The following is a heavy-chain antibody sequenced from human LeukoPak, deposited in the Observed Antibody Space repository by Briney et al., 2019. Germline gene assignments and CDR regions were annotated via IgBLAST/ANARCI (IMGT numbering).Heavy chain of an antibody. CDR3: TRAVITFGAAVAKGFDC. V-gene: IGHV4-59*01. D-gene: IGHD3-16*01. CDR2: IYYSGST. J-gene: IGHJ4*02. CDR1: GGSFSTYY. Sequence: PSETLSLTCTVSGGSFSTYYWSWIRQPPGKGLEWIGYIYYSGSTDYNPSLKSRVTMSLDTSKNQFSLSLTSVTAADTALYYCTRAVITFGAAVAKGFDCWGQGALVIVSS.